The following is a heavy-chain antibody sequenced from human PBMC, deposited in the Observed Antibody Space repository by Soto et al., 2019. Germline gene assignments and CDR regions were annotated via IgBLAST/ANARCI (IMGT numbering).Heavy chain of an antibody. CDR1: GFTFSSYA. CDR3: AKAIAARLGSIDY. CDR2: ISGSGGST. Sequence: GGSLRLSCAASGFTFSSYAMSWVRQAPGKGLEWVSAISGSGGSTYYADSVKGRFTISRDNSKNTLYLQMNSLRAENTAVYYCAKAIAARLGSIDYWGRGTLVTVSS. V-gene: IGHV3-23*01. J-gene: IGHJ4*02. D-gene: IGHD6-6*01.